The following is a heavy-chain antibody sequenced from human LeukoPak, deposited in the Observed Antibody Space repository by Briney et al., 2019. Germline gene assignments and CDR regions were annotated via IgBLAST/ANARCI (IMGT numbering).Heavy chain of an antibody. CDR1: GFTFSSYA. CDR2: ISYDGSNK. J-gene: IGHJ4*02. V-gene: IGHV3-30-3*01. CDR3: ARESRDY. Sequence: GALRLSCAASGFTFSSYAMHWVRQAPGKGLEWVAVISYDGSNKYFADSVKGRFTISRDNSKNTLYLQMNDLRAEDTAVYYCARESRDYWGQGTLVTVSS.